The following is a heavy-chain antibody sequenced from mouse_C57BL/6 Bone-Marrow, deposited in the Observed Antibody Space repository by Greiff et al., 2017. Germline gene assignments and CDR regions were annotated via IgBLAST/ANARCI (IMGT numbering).Heavy chain of an antibody. CDR1: GYTFTSYW. V-gene: IGHV1-69*01. D-gene: IGHD3-3*01. CDR3: ERGGDCGGDIVFSY. CDR2: IDPSDSYT. J-gene: IGHJ3*01. Sequence: QVQLQQPGAELVMPGASVKLSCKASGYTFTSYWMHWVKQRPGQGLEWIGEIDPSDSYTNYNQKFKGKSTLTVDKSSSTAYMQLSSLTSEDSAVYYCERGGDCGGDIVFSYWAKGSRVSVSA.